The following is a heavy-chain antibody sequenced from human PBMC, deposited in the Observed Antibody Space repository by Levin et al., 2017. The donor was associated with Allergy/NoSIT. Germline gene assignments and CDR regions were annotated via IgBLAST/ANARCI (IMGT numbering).Heavy chain of an antibody. CDR2: ITPDGSNT. CDR3: ARDLRGRDDY. J-gene: IGHJ4*02. V-gene: IGHV3-74*01. Sequence: LSGGSLRLSCAASGFTFSSYWMHWVRQAPGKGLVWVSRITPDGSNTDYADSVKGQFTISRDNAKNTLYLQMNSLRAEDTAVYYCARDLRGRDDYWGQGTLVTVSS. D-gene: IGHD4-17*01. CDR1: GFTFSSYW.